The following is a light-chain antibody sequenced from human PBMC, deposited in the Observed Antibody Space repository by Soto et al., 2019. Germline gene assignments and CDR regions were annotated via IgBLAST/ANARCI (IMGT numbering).Light chain of an antibody. J-gene: IGKJ4*01. V-gene: IGKV3-11*01. CDR3: QQRSNWPLT. CDR1: QSVSSY. CDR2: DAS. Sequence: EIVLTQSPATLSLSPGETATLSCRASQSVSSYLAWYQQKPGQAPRLLIYDASNRATGIPVRFSGSGSGTDITLTIICLEPEDFAVYYCQQRSNWPLTFGGGTKVEIK.